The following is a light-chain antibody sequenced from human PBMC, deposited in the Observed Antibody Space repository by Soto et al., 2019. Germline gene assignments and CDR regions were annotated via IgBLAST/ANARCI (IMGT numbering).Light chain of an antibody. CDR2: GAS. CDR1: QSVSSN. J-gene: IGKJ4*01. Sequence: EIVMTQSPDTLSVSPGEGATLSCRASQSVSSNLAWYQQMPGQPPRLLIYGASTRATAIPARFSGSGSGTEFTLTISGLQSEDFAVYYCQQYNDWPLTFGGGAKVEIK. CDR3: QQYNDWPLT. V-gene: IGKV3-15*01.